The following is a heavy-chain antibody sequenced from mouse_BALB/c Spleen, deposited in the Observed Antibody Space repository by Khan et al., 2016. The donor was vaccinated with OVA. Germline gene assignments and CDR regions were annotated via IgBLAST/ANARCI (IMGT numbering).Heavy chain of an antibody. CDR1: GYSITSGYG. V-gene: IGHV3-2*02. D-gene: IGHD1-3*01. J-gene: IGHJ2*01. CDR2: ISHSGST. Sequence: EVQLVESGPGLVKPSQSLSLTCAVTGYSITSGYGWNWIRQFPGNKLEWMGYISHSGSTNYNPSLKSRISITRDTSKNQFFLQLNSVTTEDTATYYCARTARITYWGQGTTLTVSS. CDR3: ARTARITY.